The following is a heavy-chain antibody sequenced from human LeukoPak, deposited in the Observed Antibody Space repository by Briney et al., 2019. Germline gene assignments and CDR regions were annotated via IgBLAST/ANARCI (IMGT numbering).Heavy chain of an antibody. J-gene: IGHJ5*02. D-gene: IGHD1-1*01. CDR3: ARDRTGTTSRRWFDP. Sequence: SVNVSCKASGGTFSSYAISWVRQAPGQGREWMGRIIPIFGTANYAQKFQGRVTITTDESTSTAYMELSRLRSEDTAVYYCARDRTGTTSRRWFDPWGQGTLVTVSS. V-gene: IGHV1-69*05. CDR1: GGTFSSYA. CDR2: IIPIFGTA.